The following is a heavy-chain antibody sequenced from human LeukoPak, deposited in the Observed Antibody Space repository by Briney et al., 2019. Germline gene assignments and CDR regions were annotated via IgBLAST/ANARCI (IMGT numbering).Heavy chain of an antibody. CDR1: GYTFTGYF. CDR2: IKPSSGGT. Sequence: VKVSCKASGYTFTGYFMHWVRQAPGQGLEWMGWIKPSSGGTNYAQKFQGRVTMTRDTSISTAYIELSRLTSDDTAMYYCARDLAGSGYYDYWGQGTLVTVSS. V-gene: IGHV1-2*02. CDR3: ARDLAGSGYYDY. J-gene: IGHJ4*02. D-gene: IGHD6-19*01.